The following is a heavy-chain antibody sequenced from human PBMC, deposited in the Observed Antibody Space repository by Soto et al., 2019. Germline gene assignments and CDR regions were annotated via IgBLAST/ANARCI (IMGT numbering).Heavy chain of an antibody. CDR1: VFTFSSYG. CDR3: AKEVVLLWFGDPGLEY. Sequence: VGSLRLSCASSVFTFSSYGMHCVRQSPGKWLEWVAVISYDGSNKYYADSVKGRFTISRDNSKNTLYLQMNSLRAEDTAVYYCAKEVVLLWFGDPGLEYWGQGTLVIVSS. J-gene: IGHJ4*02. V-gene: IGHV3-30*18. D-gene: IGHD3-10*01. CDR2: ISYDGSNK.